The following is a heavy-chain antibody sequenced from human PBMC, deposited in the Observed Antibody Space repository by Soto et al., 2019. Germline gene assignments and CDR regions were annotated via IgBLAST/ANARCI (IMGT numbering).Heavy chain of an antibody. D-gene: IGHD3-9*01. CDR1: GGSVSSGSYY. Sequence: QVQLQESGPGLVKPSETLSLTCTVSGGSVSSGSYYWSWIRQPPGKGLEWIGYIYYSGSSNYTPSLKSRVTISVDTSKNQFSLKLSSVTAADTAVYYCAREDYDILTGYSYWGQGTLVTVSS. V-gene: IGHV4-61*01. CDR3: AREDYDILTGYSY. J-gene: IGHJ4*02. CDR2: IYYSGSS.